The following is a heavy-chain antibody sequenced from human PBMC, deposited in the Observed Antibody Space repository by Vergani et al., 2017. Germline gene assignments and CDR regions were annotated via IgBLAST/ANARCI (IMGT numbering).Heavy chain of an antibody. Sequence: QVQLEQSGAEVKQPGSSVTVSCRASGGTFGSHTISWLRQAPGQGLAWVGMVIPHLEITTRAQHLQGRLIITADNSTDTAYMERISLRPEDTAVYYCAREGIYYDSTGFGPGCSFDWGPGTLVTVSS. D-gene: IGHD3-22*01. CDR1: GGTFGSHT. CDR3: AREGIYYDSTGFGPGCSFD. CDR2: VIPHLEIT. V-gene: IGHV1-69*08. J-gene: IGHJ4*02.